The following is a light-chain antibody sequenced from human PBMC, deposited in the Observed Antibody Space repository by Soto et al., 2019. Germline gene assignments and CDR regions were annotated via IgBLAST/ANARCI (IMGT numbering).Light chain of an antibody. J-gene: IGKJ3*01. Sequence: EIVLTQSPGTLSLSPGERATLSCRASQSISSSYLAWYQQKPVQAPRLLVYGASSSATGIQDRFSGSGSGTDFTLTISRLEPEDVAVYYCQQYGSSRFTFGPGTKVDIK. CDR1: QSISSSY. CDR3: QQYGSSRFT. V-gene: IGKV3-20*01. CDR2: GAS.